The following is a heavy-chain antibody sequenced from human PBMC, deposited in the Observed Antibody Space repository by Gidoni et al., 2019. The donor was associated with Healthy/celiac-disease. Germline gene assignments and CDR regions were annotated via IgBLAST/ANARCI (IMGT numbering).Heavy chain of an antibody. D-gene: IGHD2-2*01. Sequence: QLQLQESGPGLVKPSETLSLTCTVPGGSISSSSYYWGWIRQPPGKGLEWIGSSYYSGSTYYNPSLKSRVTISVDTSKNQFSLKLSSVTAADTAVYYCARLFSFAGDYWGQGTLVTVSS. CDR1: GGSISSSSYY. CDR3: ARLFSFAGDY. J-gene: IGHJ4*02. V-gene: IGHV4-39*01. CDR2: SYYSGST.